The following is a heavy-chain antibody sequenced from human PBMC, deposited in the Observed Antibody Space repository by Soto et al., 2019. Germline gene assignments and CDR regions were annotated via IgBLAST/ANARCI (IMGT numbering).Heavy chain of an antibody. V-gene: IGHV3-15*07. D-gene: IGHD3-16*01. CDR3: TTEHVWGSPPIT. J-gene: IGHJ5*02. Sequence: GSLRISCAASGFTFSNAWMNWVRQAPGKGLEWVGRIKSKTDGGTTDYAAPVKGRFTISRDDSKNTLYLQMNSLKTEDTAVYYWTTEHVWGSPPITWGQGTLVTVSS. CDR1: GFTFSNAW. CDR2: IKSKTDGGTT.